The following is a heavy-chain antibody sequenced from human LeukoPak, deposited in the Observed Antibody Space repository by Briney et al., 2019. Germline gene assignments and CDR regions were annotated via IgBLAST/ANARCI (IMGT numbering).Heavy chain of an antibody. CDR1: NDSITSGAYY. Sequence: SQTLSLTCTVSNDSITSGAYYWTWIRQHPGKGLEWIGYIYYSGSTYYDPSLKSRISMSVDTSKNQFSLKLNSVTAADTAVYYCARDLAAAGSFDPWGQGTLVTVSS. D-gene: IGHD6-13*01. V-gene: IGHV4-31*03. CDR2: IYYSGST. J-gene: IGHJ5*02. CDR3: ARDLAAAGSFDP.